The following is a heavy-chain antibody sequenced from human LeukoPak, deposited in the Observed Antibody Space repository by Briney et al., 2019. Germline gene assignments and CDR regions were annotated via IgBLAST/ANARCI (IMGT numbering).Heavy chain of an antibody. V-gene: IGHV3-15*01. D-gene: IGHD5-12*01. CDR2: IKSKSDGGTT. J-gene: IGHJ4*02. CDR1: GFTFSKAW. CDR3: TTPKYTGYDFYF. Sequence: PGGCLRLSCAASGFTFSKAWMSWVRPAPGKGLEWVGRIKSKSDGGTTDYAAPVKGRFTISRDDSKDTLFLQMNSLKTEDTAVYYCTTPKYTGYDFYFWGQGTLVTVSS.